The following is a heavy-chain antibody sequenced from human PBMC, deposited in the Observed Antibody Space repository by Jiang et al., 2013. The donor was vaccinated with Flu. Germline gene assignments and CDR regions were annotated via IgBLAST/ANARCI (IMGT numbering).Heavy chain of an antibody. CDR1: GGSISSSSYY. V-gene: IGHV4-39*01. D-gene: IGHD3-3*01. CDR3: ARQGRGVVITNWFDP. Sequence: SGGSISSSSYYWGWIRQPPGKGLEWIGSIYYSGSTYYNPSLKSRVTISVDTSKNQFSLKLSSVTAADTAVYYCARQGRGVVITNWFDPLGAREPWSPSPQ. CDR2: IYYSGST. J-gene: IGHJ5*02.